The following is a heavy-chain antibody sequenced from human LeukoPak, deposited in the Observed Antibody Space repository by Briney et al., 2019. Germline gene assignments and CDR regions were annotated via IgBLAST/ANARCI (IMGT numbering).Heavy chain of an antibody. V-gene: IGHV4-4*02. CDR2: ISYSGST. CDR1: GGSISSSTW. D-gene: IGHD3-22*01. CDR3: ARAVSSVVVIPF. Sequence: PSETLSLTCVVSGGSISSSTWWTWVRQPPGKGLEWIGYISYSGSTNYNHSLKSRVTISVDTSKNQFSLKLSSVTAADTAVYYCARAVSSVVVIPFRGQGTLVTVSS. J-gene: IGHJ4*02.